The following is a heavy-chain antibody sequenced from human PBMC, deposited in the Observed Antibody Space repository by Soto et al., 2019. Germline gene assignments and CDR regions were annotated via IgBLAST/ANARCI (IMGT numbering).Heavy chain of an antibody. CDR1: GFSLSSTRVA. CDR2: IYWDDDK. CDR3: ARDGVSSTEYTWNYGTYFDY. D-gene: IGHD1-7*01. Sequence: GSGPTLVNPTQTLTLTCTFSGFSLSSTRVAVGWIRQPPGKALEWLALIYWDDDKRYSPFLKSRLTITKDTSKNQVVLTMNSLRPDDTAMYYCARDGVSSTEYTWNYGTYFDYWGQGALVTVSS. V-gene: IGHV2-5*02. J-gene: IGHJ4*02.